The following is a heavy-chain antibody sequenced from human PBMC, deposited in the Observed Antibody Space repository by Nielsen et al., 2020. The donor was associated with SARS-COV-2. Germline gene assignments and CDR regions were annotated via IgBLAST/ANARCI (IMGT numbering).Heavy chain of an antibody. J-gene: IGHJ5*02. CDR1: GGSFSGYY. D-gene: IGHD6-13*01. CDR3: ARGSTVAAAGPNWFDP. CDR2: INRSGST. Sequence: SETLSLTCAVYGGSFSGYYWSWIRQPPGKGLEWIGEINRSGSTNYNPSLKSRVTISVDTSKNQFSLKLSSVTAADTAVYYCARGSTVAAAGPNWFDPWGQGTLVTVS. V-gene: IGHV4-34*01.